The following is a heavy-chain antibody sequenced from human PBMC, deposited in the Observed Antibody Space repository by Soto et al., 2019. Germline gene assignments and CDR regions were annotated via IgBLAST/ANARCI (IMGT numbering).Heavy chain of an antibody. CDR3: TTGGYFDWLLFGYAPDY. CDR2: IKSKTDGGTT. Sequence: PGGSLRLSCAASGFTFSSYAMSWVRQAPGKGLEWVGRIKSKTDGGTTDYAAPVKGRFTISRDDSKNTLYLQMNSLKTEDTAVYYCTTGGYFDWLLFGYAPDYWGQGTLVTVSS. CDR1: GFTFSSYA. D-gene: IGHD3-9*01. J-gene: IGHJ4*02. V-gene: IGHV3-15*01.